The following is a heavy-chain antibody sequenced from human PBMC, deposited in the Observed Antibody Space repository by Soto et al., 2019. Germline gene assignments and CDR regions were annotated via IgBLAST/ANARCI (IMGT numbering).Heavy chain of an antibody. D-gene: IGHD3-10*01. CDR3: AASITMVRGAQALTGFDP. V-gene: IGHV4-34*01. J-gene: IGHJ5*02. Sequence: QVQLQQWGAGLLKPSETLSLTCAVYGGSFSGYYWSWIRQPPGKGLEWIGEINHSGSTNYNPSLKSRVTISVDTSKNQFSLKLSSVTAADTAVYYCAASITMVRGAQALTGFDPWGQGTLVTVSS. CDR2: INHSGST. CDR1: GGSFSGYY.